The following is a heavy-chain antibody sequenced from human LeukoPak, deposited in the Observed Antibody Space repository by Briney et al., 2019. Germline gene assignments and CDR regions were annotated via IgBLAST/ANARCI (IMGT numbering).Heavy chain of an antibody. CDR3: ARERAAYWGSHPDWYFDL. V-gene: IGHV4-59*01. Sequence: SETLSLTCTVSGVSISSYYWIWIRQPPGKGLEGIGYIYYSGSTNYNPSLKSRVTISVDTSKNQFSLKLSSVTAADTAVYYCARERAAYWGSHPDWYFDLWGRGTLVTVSS. J-gene: IGHJ2*01. CDR2: IYYSGST. CDR1: GVSISSYY. D-gene: IGHD7-27*01.